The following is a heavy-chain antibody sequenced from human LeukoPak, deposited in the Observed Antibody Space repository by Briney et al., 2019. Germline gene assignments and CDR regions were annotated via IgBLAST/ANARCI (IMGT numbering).Heavy chain of an antibody. Sequence: SETLSLTCTVSGGSISGCYKSWIRQPPGMALEWIGYIHSSGNTVYNPSLKSRVTIAVDTSKNQFSLKLSSVTAVDTAIYYCVRHGGSYFIYWGQGTLVTVSS. V-gene: IGHV4-59*08. CDR3: VRHGGSYFIY. D-gene: IGHD1-26*01. J-gene: IGHJ4*02. CDR2: IHSSGNT. CDR1: GGSISGCY.